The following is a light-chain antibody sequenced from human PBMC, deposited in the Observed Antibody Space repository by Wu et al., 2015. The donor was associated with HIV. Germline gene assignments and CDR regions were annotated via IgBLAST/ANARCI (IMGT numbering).Light chain of an antibody. CDR3: QQSRT. Sequence: EIVMTQSPATLSVSPGERATPSCRASQSVSSNLAWYQQKPGQAPRLLIYGASTRATGVPARFSGSGSETEFTLTISGLQSEDFAVYYCQQSRTFGGGTKVEIK. J-gene: IGKJ4*01. CDR2: GAS. CDR1: QSVSSN. V-gene: IGKV3-15*01.